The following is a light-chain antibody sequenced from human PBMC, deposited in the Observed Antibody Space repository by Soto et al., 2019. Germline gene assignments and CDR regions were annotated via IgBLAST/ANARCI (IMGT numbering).Light chain of an antibody. J-gene: IGKJ1*01. CDR3: QQHGSSPWT. V-gene: IGKV3-20*01. CDR1: QSVSSSH. CDR2: GAS. Sequence: EIVLTQSPGTLSLSPGERVTLSCRASQSVSSSHLAWYQQKPGQAPRLLIYGASSRATGIPDRFSGSGSGTDFTVTISRLEPEDFAVYYCQQHGSSPWTFGQGTKVEIK.